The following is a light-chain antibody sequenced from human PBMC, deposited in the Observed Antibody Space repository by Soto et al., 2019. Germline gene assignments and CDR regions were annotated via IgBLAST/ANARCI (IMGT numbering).Light chain of an antibody. CDR2: DAS. V-gene: IGKV1-5*01. Sequence: DIQMTQSPSTLSASVGDRVTITCRASQSISSWLAWYQQKPGKAPKLLIYDASCLESGVPSRFSGSGSGTEFTLTISSLQPDDFATYYCQQYNSYVTFGGGTKVEIK. CDR3: QQYNSYVT. J-gene: IGKJ4*01. CDR1: QSISSW.